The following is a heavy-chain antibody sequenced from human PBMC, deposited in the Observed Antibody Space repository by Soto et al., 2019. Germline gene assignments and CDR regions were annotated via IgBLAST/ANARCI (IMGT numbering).Heavy chain of an antibody. D-gene: IGHD6-6*01. Sequence: GESLKISCQGSGYSFAGYWIGWVRQMPGKDLEWMGIIYPGDSDTRYSPSFQGQVTIPADKSLRTAYLQWTSLKASDTALYYCARTRSFTLGFYYDGMDVWGQGTTVTVS. CDR3: ARTRSFTLGFYYDGMDV. CDR1: GYSFAGYW. CDR2: IYPGDSDT. V-gene: IGHV5-51*01. J-gene: IGHJ6*02.